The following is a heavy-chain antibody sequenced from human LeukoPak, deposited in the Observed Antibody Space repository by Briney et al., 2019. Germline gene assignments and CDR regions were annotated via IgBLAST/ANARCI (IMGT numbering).Heavy chain of an antibody. V-gene: IGHV3-66*01. CDR3: ARWIAAAGTLDY. Sequence: GGSLRLSCAASGFTVSSNYMSWVRQAPGKGLEWVSVIYSGGSTYYADSVKGRFTISRDNSKNTLHLQMNSLRAEDTAVYYCARWIAAAGTLDYWGQGTLVTVSS. J-gene: IGHJ4*02. D-gene: IGHD6-13*01. CDR1: GFTVSSNY. CDR2: IYSGGST.